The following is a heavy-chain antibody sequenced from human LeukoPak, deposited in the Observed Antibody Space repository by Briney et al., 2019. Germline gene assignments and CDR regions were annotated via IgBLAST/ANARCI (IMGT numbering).Heavy chain of an antibody. D-gene: IGHD4-17*01. Sequence: GESLKISCKAFGYSFSRYYIAWVRPLPGKGLEWMGVFYPGDSDSRYSPSFQGQVTMSADKSTSTAYLLWSSLKASDTAMYYCARAPHSLVTTVAYFDFWGQGTQVTVSS. CDR3: ARAPHSLVTTVAYFDF. CDR2: FYPGDSDS. J-gene: IGHJ4*02. V-gene: IGHV5-51*01. CDR1: GYSFSRYY.